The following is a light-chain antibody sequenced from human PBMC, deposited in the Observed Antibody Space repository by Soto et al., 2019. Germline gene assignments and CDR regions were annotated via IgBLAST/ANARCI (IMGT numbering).Light chain of an antibody. J-gene: IGKJ1*01. CDR2: KAS. Sequence: DIQMTQSPSTPSGSVGDRVTLTWRASQTISSWLAWYQQKPGKAPKLLIYKASTLKSGVPSRFSGSASGTEFTLTISSLQPDDFATYFCQQYSTYSWTFGQGTKVDIK. V-gene: IGKV1-5*03. CDR1: QTISSW. CDR3: QQYSTYSWT.